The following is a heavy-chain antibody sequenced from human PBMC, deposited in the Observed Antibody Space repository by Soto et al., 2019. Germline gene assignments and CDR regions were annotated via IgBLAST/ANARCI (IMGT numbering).Heavy chain of an antibody. D-gene: IGHD3-3*01. V-gene: IGHV4-59*01. Sequence: PSGTLALTCTVSGGSISSDYWSWIRQPPGKGLEWIGYIYYSGSTNYNPSLKSRVTISVDTSKNQFSLKLSSVTAADTAVYYCARLYYDFWSGSIYYYYYYMDVWGKGTTVT. J-gene: IGHJ6*03. CDR1: GGSISSDY. CDR3: ARLYYDFWSGSIYYYYYYMDV. CDR2: IYYSGST.